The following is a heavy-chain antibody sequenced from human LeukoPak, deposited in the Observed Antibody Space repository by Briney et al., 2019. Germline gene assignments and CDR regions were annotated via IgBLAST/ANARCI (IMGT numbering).Heavy chain of an antibody. Sequence: GGSLRLSCAASGFTFSSYGMHWVRQAPGKGLEWVGVLWYDGSNKYYADSVKGRFTISRDNSKNTLYLQMNSLRAEDTAVYYCARARDHYHGSGSYWDYWGQGTLVTGSS. CDR3: ARARDHYHGSGSYWDY. CDR1: GFTFSSYG. V-gene: IGHV3-33*01. D-gene: IGHD3-10*01. CDR2: LWYDGSNK. J-gene: IGHJ4*02.